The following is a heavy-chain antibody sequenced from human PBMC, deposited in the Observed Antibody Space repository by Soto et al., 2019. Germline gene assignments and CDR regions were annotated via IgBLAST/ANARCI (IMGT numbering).Heavy chain of an antibody. J-gene: IGHJ3*02. V-gene: IGHV4-39*01. CDR3: ARLAEPAANADYDYIWGSYRYTAAFDI. CDR2: IYYIGNT. Sequence: SETLSLTCTVSGGSISTRSSYWGWIRQPPGKGLEWIGSIYYIGNTNYNPSLKSRVTISIDTSKNQFSLNLSSVTAADTAVYYCARLAEPAANADYDYIWGSYRYTAAFDIWGQGTMVTVSS. D-gene: IGHD3-16*02. CDR1: GGSISTRSSY.